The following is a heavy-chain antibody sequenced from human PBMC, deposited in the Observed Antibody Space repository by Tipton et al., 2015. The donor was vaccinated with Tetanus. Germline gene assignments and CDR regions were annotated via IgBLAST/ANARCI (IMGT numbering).Heavy chain of an antibody. V-gene: IGHV4-31*03. J-gene: IGHJ4*02. D-gene: IGHD1-26*01. CDR1: GGSISSGGYY. CDR3: ARDQARGARGWNYFDY. CDR2: ICYSGST. Sequence: TLSLTCTVSGGSISSGGYYWSWIRQHPGKGLEWIGDICYSGSTYYNPSLKSRVTISADTSKNQFSLKLNSVTAADTAVYYCARDQARGARGWNYFDYWGQGTLVTVSS.